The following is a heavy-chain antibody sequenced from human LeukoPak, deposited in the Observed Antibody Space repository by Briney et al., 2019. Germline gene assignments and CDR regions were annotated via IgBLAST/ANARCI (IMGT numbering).Heavy chain of an antibody. V-gene: IGHV5-51*01. CDR1: GYSFTSYW. J-gene: IGHJ5*02. Sequence: GESLKISCKGSGYSFTSYWIGWVRQMPGKGLEWMGIIYPGDSDTRYSPSFQGQVTISADKSISTAYLQWSSLKASDTAMYYCARGRVQGYCSSTSCYNYNWFDPWGQGTLVTVPS. CDR2: IYPGDSDT. D-gene: IGHD2-2*02. CDR3: ARGRVQGYCSSTSCYNYNWFDP.